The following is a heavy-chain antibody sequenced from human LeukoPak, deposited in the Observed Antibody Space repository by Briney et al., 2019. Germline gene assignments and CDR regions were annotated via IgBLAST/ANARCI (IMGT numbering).Heavy chain of an antibody. Sequence: GASLQISCKGSGYNFTIYWIGWVRQMPGKGLEWMGIIYPGDSDTRYSPSFQGQVTISADKSISTAYLQWSSLKASDTAMYYCAIFDFLFGEIDNWFDPWGQGTQVTVSS. V-gene: IGHV5-51*01. CDR1: GYNFTIYW. D-gene: IGHD3-10*02. J-gene: IGHJ5*02. CDR2: IYPGDSDT. CDR3: AIFDFLFGEIDNWFDP.